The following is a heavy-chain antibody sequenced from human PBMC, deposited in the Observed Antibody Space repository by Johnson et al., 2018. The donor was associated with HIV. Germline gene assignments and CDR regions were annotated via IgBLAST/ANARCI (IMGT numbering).Heavy chain of an antibody. CDR3: AKGLRYFDWLGANDACDI. D-gene: IGHD3-9*01. Sequence: QVQLVESGGGLVQPGGSLRLSCAASGFTFSSYGMHWVRQAPGKGLEWVAFIRYDGSNKYYADSVKGRFTIPRDNSKKTLYLQMNSLRAEDTAVYYCAKGLRYFDWLGANDACDILGQGTMVTVSS. CDR2: IRYDGSNK. V-gene: IGHV3-30*02. CDR1: GFTFSSYG. J-gene: IGHJ3*02.